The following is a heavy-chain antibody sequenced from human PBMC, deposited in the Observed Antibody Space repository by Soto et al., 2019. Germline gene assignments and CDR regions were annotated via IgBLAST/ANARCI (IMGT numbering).Heavy chain of an antibody. CDR2: SSGCDNRT. V-gene: IGHV3-23*01. CDR3: APMGV. Sequence: LSLSCAASGFAFSSYARSWVHQAPGQGREWVSASSGCDNRTYDADSVKGRSTISRHNSKNTMYPQMSSLRADYPAVYYCAPMGVWGQGTTVTVSS. CDR1: GFAFSSYA. J-gene: IGHJ6*02.